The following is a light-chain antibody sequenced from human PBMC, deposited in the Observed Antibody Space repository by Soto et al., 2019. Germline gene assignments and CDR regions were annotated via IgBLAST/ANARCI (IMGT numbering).Light chain of an antibody. V-gene: IGLV4-69*01. J-gene: IGLJ3*02. Sequence: QPVLTQSPSASASLGASVKLTCTLSSGHSSYAIAWHQQQPEKGPRYLMKLNSDGSHSKGDGIPDRFSGSSSGAERYLTISSLQSEDEADYYCSSSAGIYHYLVFGGGTQLTVL. CDR1: SGHSSYA. CDR3: SSSAGIYHYLV. CDR2: LNSDGSH.